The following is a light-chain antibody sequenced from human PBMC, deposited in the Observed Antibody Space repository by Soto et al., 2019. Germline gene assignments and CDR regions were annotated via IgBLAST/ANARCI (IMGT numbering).Light chain of an antibody. CDR3: QQLFYTPLT. V-gene: IGKV1-9*01. CDR2: AAS. CDR1: QVISTS. Sequence: GDSVTITCRASQVISTSLAWYQVKPGKAPKLLIYAASTLESGVPSRFSATVSGTEFSPTITSLKPEDFATYYCQQLFYTPLTSGQGKRLDTK. J-gene: IGKJ5*01.